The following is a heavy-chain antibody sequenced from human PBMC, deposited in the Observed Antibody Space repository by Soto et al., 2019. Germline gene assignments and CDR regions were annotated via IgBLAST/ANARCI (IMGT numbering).Heavy chain of an antibody. CDR2: IIPIFGTA. CDR3: ARAQEEADYGDYVFPYYYGMDV. D-gene: IGHD4-17*01. CDR1: GGTFSSYA. V-gene: IGHV1-69*01. Sequence: QVQLVQSGAEVKKPGSSVKVSCKASGGTFSSYAISWVRQAPGQGLEWMGGIIPIFGTANYAQKFQGRVTITANESTSTADMELSSLRSEDTAVYYCARAQEEADYGDYVFPYYYGMDVWGQGTTVTVSS. J-gene: IGHJ6*02.